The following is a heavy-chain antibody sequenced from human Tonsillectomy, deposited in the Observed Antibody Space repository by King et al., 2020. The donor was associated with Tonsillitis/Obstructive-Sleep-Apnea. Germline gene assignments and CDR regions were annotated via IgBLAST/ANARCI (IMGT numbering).Heavy chain of an antibody. CDR3: ARRQYYYDSSGYSGLSSLDWFDP. J-gene: IGHJ5*02. CDR2: IYYSGST. V-gene: IGHV4-39*01. Sequence: QLQESGPGLVKPSETLSLTCTVSGGSISSSSYYWGWIRQPPGKGLEWIGRIYYSGSTYSNPSLKSRVTISVDTSKNQFSLKLSSVTAADTAVYYCARRQYYYDSSGYSGLSSLDWFDPWGQGTLVTVSS. CDR1: GGSISSSSYY. D-gene: IGHD3-22*01.